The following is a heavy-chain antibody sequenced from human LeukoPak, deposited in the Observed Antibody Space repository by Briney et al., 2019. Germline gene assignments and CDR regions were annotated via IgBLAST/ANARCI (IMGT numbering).Heavy chain of an antibody. D-gene: IGHD3-16*02. J-gene: IGHJ4*02. V-gene: IGHV4-59*01. CDR3: ARGKGIIENYFDY. CDR2: IYYSGST. CDR1: GGSISSYY. Sequence: SETLSHTCTVSGGSISSYYWSWIRQPPGKGLEWIGYIYYSGSTNYNPSLKSRVTISVDTSKNQFSLKLSSVTAADTAVYYCARGKGIIENYFDYWGQGTLVTVSS.